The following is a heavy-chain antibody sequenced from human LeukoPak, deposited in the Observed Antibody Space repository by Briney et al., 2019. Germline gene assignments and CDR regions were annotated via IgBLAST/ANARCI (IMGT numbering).Heavy chain of an antibody. CDR2: ISYDGSNK. CDR3: AREAGTNWIFGEYFPF. V-gene: IGHV3-30*03. D-gene: IGHD1-1*01. J-gene: IGHJ1*01. CDR1: GFTFSSYG. Sequence: GGSLRLSCAASGFTFSSYGMHWVRQAPGKGLEWVAVISYDGSNKYYADSVKGRFTISRDNSKNTLYLQMNSLRADDTAVHYCAREAGTNWIFGEYFPFWGQGTLVTVSA.